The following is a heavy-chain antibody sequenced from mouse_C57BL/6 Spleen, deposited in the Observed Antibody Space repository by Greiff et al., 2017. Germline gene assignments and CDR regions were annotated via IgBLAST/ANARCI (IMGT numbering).Heavy chain of an antibody. J-gene: IGHJ2*01. CDR3: ARSMDSSGYGGY. V-gene: IGHV1-69*01. Sequence: QVQLQQPGAELVMPGASVKLSCKASGYTFTSYWMHWVKQRPGQGLEWIGEIDPSDSYTNYNQKFKGQSTLTVDESSSTAYMQLSSLTCEDSAVYYCARSMDSSGYGGYWGQGTTLTVSS. CDR2: IDPSDSYT. CDR1: GYTFTSYW. D-gene: IGHD3-2*02.